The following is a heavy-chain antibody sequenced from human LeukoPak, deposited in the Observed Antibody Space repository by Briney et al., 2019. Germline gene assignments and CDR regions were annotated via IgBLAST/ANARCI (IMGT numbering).Heavy chain of an antibody. D-gene: IGHD4-23*01. CDR1: GVSISSSGYY. V-gene: IGHV4-39*01. Sequence: SETLSLTCTVSGVSISSSGYYWGWIRQPPGKGLEWIGNIYYTGSTYYNPSLKSRVTISVDTSKNQFSLKLSSVTAADTAVYYCARHSRTVGSVGIDPWGQGTLVTVSS. CDR2: IYYTGST. CDR3: ARHSRTVGSVGIDP. J-gene: IGHJ5*02.